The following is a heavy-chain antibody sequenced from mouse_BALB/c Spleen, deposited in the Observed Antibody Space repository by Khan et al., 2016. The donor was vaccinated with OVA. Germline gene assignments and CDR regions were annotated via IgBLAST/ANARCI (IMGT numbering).Heavy chain of an antibody. J-gene: IGHJ2*01. CDR2: INPHIGET. Sequence: EVELVESGPELVRPGASVKISCKASGYSFTGYFMNWVMQSHGKSLEWIGRINPHIGETFYNPRFKDKATLTVDESSSTAHMELRTLTSEDSAVYYCTRIYRSDFDYWGQGTTRTVSS. CDR3: TRIYRSDFDY. D-gene: IGHD1-1*01. CDR1: GYSFTGYF. V-gene: IGHV1-20*01.